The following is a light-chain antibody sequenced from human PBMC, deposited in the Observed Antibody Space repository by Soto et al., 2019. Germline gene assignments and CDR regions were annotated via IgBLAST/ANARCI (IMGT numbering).Light chain of an antibody. CDR1: STSIGRFNF. CDR2: EVT. V-gene: IGLV2-14*01. J-gene: IGLJ1*01. Sequence: QSVLTQPASVSGSPGRSITISCTGTSTSIGRFNFVSWYQQHPGKAPKLLIYEVTKRPSGLSDRFSGSKSGNTASLTISGLQTEDEADYYCSSYETTNRRVFXTGTKATV. CDR3: SSYETTNRRV.